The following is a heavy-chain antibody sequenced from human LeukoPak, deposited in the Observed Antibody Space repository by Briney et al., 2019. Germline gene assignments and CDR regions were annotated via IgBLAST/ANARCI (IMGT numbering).Heavy chain of an antibody. Sequence: GGSLRLSCAASGFTFSGHSMNWVRQAPGKGLEWVSYISSGSSTIYYADSVRGRFTISRDNAKSSLYLQMNSLRAEDTAVYYCARGRADYYFDYWSQGTLVTVSS. J-gene: IGHJ4*02. V-gene: IGHV3-48*01. CDR1: GFTFSGHS. D-gene: IGHD2-21*02. CDR3: ARGRADYYFDY. CDR2: ISSGSSTI.